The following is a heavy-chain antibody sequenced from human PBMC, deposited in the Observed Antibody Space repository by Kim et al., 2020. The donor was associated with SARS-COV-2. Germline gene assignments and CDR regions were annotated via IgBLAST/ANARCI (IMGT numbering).Heavy chain of an antibody. CDR2: ISSKSSSYI. J-gene: IGHJ6*02. V-gene: IGHV3-21*01. CDR3: VRGETAAPLVMDV. CDR1: GFTFSNYV. Sequence: GGSLRLSCAASGFTFSNYVMSWVRQGPGKGLEWVSSISSKSSSYIFDADSVKRRLTISRDNAKNSLYLQMNSLRVEDTAVYYCVRGETAAPLVMDVWGQGTRSPSP. D-gene: IGHD1-1*01.